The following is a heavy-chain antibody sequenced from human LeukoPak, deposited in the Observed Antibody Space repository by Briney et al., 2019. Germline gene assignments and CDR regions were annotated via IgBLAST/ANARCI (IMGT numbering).Heavy chain of an antibody. CDR1: GGSINNYY. V-gene: IGHV4-59*01. J-gene: IGHJ6*03. Sequence: SETLSLTCTVSGGSINNYYWSWIRQPPGKGLEWIGYISYGGSSNYNPSLKSRVTISVDTSKNQFSLKLTSVTAADTAVYYCARTTEGGYTYGYFYYYYMDVWGKGTTVTISS. D-gene: IGHD5-18*01. CDR3: ARTTEGGYTYGYFYYYYMDV. CDR2: ISYGGSS.